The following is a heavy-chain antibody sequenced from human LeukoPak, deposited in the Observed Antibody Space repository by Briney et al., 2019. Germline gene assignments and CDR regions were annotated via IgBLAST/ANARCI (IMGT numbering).Heavy chain of an antibody. Sequence: PGGSLRLSCAAAGFIFGDYAMHWVRQAPGKGLEWASGISWNSDTIGYADSVKGRFTISRDTAKNSLYLQMNSLRPEDTALYYCAKVGGLGSFYRSPYFAYWGQGTLVTVSS. CDR1: GFIFGDYA. CDR3: AKVGGLGSFYRSPYFAY. J-gene: IGHJ4*02. D-gene: IGHD3-10*01. V-gene: IGHV3-9*01. CDR2: ISWNSDTI.